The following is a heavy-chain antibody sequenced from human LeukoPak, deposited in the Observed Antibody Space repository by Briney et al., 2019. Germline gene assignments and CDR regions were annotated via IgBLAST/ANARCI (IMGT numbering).Heavy chain of an antibody. J-gene: IGHJ4*02. D-gene: IGHD6-6*01. V-gene: IGHV3-7*01. CDR2: TPEDEHGT. Sequence: LSGGSLRLSCAASGFSISRYWMSWVCQAPGKGLEWVASTPEDEHGTFYVDSVQGRFTVSRDNAKNSLHLQMSSLRVEDTAVYFCACLDTRSARPGEPSTYWGQGTLVTVSS. CDR1: GFSISRYW. CDR3: ACLDTRSARPGEPSTY.